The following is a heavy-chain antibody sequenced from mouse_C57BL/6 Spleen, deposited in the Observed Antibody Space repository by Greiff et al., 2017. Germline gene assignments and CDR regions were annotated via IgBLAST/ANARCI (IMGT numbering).Heavy chain of an antibody. CDR3: ASRGYLGPNLAWFAY. J-gene: IGHJ3*01. Sequence: VKLQESGAELMKPGASVKLSCKATGYTFTGYWIEWVKQRPGHGLEWIGEILPGSGSTKYNEKFKGKATFTADTSSNTAYMQLSSLTPEDSAIYYCASRGYLGPNLAWFAYWGQGALVTVSA. CDR2: ILPGSGST. V-gene: IGHV1-9*01. CDR1: GYTFTGYW. D-gene: IGHD5-1*01.